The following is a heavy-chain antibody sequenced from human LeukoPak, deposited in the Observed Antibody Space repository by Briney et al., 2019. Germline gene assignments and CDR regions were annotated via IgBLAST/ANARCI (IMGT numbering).Heavy chain of an antibody. V-gene: IGHV3-66*01. J-gene: IGHJ3*02. D-gene: IGHD5-18*01. CDR2: IYIVGTT. CDR1: GFTVSSNY. Sequence: GGSLRLSCAASGFTVSSNYMSWVRQAPGKGLEWVSIIYIVGTTHYPDSVKGRFTISRDNSKNTLYLQMNNLRADDTAVYYCARDLLDSASDAFDIWGQGTMVTVSS. CDR3: ARDLLDSASDAFDI.